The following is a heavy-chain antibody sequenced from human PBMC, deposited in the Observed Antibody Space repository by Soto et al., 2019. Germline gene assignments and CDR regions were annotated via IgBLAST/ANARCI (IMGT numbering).Heavy chain of an antibody. CDR3: ARDHMELHWRAMDV. CDR1: GFTFSSYS. CDR2: ISSSSSYI. V-gene: IGHV3-21*01. D-gene: IGHD1-26*01. Sequence: EVQLVESGGGLVKPGGSLRLSCAASGFTFSSYSMNWVRQAPGKGLEWVSSISSSSSYIYYADSVKGRFTISRDNAKNSLYLQMNSLRAEDTAVYYCARDHMELHWRAMDVWGKGTTVTVSS. J-gene: IGHJ6*03.